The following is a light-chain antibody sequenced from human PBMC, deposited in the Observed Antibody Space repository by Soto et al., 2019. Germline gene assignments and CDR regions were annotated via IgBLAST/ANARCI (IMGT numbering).Light chain of an antibody. Sequence: EIVLTQSLGTLSLSPGERAALSCRASRSLSSTSLAWYQQRPGQAPRLLIYDVSSRATGIPDRFSGSGSGTDFTLTINRLEPDDFAVYYCQQYGSSPRTFGQGTKVEIK. V-gene: IGKV3-20*01. CDR3: QQYGSSPRT. CDR1: RSLSSTS. CDR2: DVS. J-gene: IGKJ1*01.